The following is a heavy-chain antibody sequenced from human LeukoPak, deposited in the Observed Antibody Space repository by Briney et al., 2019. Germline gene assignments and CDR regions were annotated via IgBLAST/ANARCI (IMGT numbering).Heavy chain of an antibody. CDR2: IYHSGST. Sequence: SETLSLICTVSGDSISSYYWSWIRQPPGKGLELIGYIYHSGSTDYNPSLKSRVTISMDTSRNQFSLKVNSVTAADTAVYYCARMASAGPVLDQWGQGTLVTVSS. J-gene: IGHJ4*02. CDR1: GDSISSYY. V-gene: IGHV4-59*13. CDR3: ARMASAGPVLDQ. D-gene: IGHD6-13*01.